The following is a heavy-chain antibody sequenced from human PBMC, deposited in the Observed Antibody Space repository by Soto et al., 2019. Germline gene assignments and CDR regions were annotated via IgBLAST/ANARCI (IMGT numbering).Heavy chain of an antibody. CDR1: GFTFSVYG. CDR3: ARHGIQVSHDV. D-gene: IGHD5-18*01. Sequence: GGSLRLSCAASGFTFSVYGMNWVRQAPGKGLEWVSAISGSGGATYYADSVKGRFTISRDNSKNTMYLQMNSLRAEDTAIYYCARHGIQVSHDVWGKGTTVTVSS. J-gene: IGHJ6*04. CDR2: ISGSGGAT. V-gene: IGHV3-23*01.